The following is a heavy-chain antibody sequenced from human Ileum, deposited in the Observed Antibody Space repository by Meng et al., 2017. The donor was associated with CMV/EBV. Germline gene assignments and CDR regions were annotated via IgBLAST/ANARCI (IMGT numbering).Heavy chain of an antibody. CDR3: ARDGSRHEYEFVC. J-gene: IGHJ4*02. V-gene: IGHV3-7*01. Sequence: GESLKISCAASGFTFSSYWMSWVRQAPGKGLEWVANIKEDGSEKYYVDSVKGRFTISRDNAKKSLFLQVNSLRAEDTAVYYCARDGSRHEYEFVCWGQGTLVTGSS. D-gene: IGHD2-2*01. CDR1: GFTFSSYW. CDR2: IKEDGSEK.